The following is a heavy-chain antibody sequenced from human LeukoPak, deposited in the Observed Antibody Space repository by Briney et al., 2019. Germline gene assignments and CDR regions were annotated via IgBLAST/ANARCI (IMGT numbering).Heavy chain of an antibody. CDR1: GGSISGHY. CDR3: ARFSTSFDSGCSDASCYVHY. CDR2: IFSAGAT. Sequence: SETLSLTCTVSGGSISGHYWTWSRLPPGKGLELIGHIFSAGATHYNPSLRSRVTMSIDTSKNQFSLRLSSVNVADTAVYYCARFSTSFDSGCSDASCYVHYWGQGTQVTVSS. V-gene: IGHV4-59*11. D-gene: IGHD2-2*01. J-gene: IGHJ4*02.